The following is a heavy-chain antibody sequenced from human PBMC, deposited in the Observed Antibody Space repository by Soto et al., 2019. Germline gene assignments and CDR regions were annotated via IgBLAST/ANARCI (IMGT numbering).Heavy chain of an antibody. D-gene: IGHD2-21*01. J-gene: IGHJ6*02. V-gene: IGHV1-8*01. Sequence: QVQLVQSGAEVKKPGASVKVSCKASGYTFTSYDISWVRQATGQGLEWMGWMNPNSANTGYAQKFQGRVTMTRNTSMSRANLEVSSVRSGATAVYYCAREGVRDMDVWGQGTTVTVSS. CDR3: AREGVRDMDV. CDR2: MNPNSANT. CDR1: GYTFTSYD.